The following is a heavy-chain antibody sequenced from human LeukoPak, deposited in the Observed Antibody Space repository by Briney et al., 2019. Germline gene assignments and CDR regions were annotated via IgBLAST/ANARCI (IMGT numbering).Heavy chain of an antibody. CDR2: ISGRGDTI. CDR3: ASLGYCSGGGCYSDNWFDP. V-gene: IGHV3-48*03. D-gene: IGHD2-15*01. Sequence: GGSLRLSCATSGFTFSRYEMNWVRQAPGKGPEWVSYISGRGDTIYYADSVKCRFTISRDNARNSLYLQMNSLRAEDTAVYYCASLGYCSGGGCYSDNWFDPWGQGTLVTVSS. J-gene: IGHJ5*02. CDR1: GFTFSRYE.